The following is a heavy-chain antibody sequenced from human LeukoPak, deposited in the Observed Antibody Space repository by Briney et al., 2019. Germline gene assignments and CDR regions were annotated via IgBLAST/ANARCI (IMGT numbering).Heavy chain of an antibody. CDR3: AKAGIGADGAGFLCEY. CDR1: RSTFRTTW. J-gene: IGHJ4*02. CDR2: ASYYVGKQ. D-gene: IGHD1-1*01. Sequence: GGSLRLSCVDSRSTFRTTWMSWVRQAPGKGLEWVSTASYYVGKQYHADSVRGRFTVSRDNSRNTVSLQMSSLRVEDTGIYYCAKAGIGADGAGFLCEYWGQGTLVTVSS. V-gene: IGHV3-23*01.